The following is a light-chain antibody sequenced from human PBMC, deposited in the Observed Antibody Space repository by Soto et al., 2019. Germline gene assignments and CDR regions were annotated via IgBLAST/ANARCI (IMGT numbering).Light chain of an antibody. V-gene: IGKV2-30*02. Sequence: DVVLTQTPLSLSVTLGQPASISCRSDESLVHTNGNTYLNWFQLRPGLSPRRPIYKVTNRDSVVPDRFSGRGAGPDFTPKISRVEAQYVGVDYCMQGTYRPWTFGHGTKVQLK. CDR2: KVT. J-gene: IGKJ1*01. CDR1: ESLVHTNGNTY. CDR3: MQGTYRPWT.